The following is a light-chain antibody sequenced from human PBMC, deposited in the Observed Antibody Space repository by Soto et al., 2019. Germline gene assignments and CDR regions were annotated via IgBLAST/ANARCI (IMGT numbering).Light chain of an antibody. CDR3: QTWGTGIHVV. CDR2: LDSDGSH. CDR1: RGHSSYA. Sequence: QSVLTQSPSASASLGPWGKLTCTLTRGHSSYAIAWHQQQPERAPRYLMKLDSDGSHTKGDAIPDRLSGSSSGADRYLTIASLQSEDEADYYCQTWGTGIHVVFGGGTKLTVL. V-gene: IGLV4-69*01. J-gene: IGLJ2*01.